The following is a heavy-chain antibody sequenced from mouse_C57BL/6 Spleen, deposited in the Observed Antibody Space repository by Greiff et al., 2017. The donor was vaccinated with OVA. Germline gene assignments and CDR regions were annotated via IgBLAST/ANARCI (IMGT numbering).Heavy chain of an antibody. V-gene: IGHV2-9-1*01. Sequence: VQLQQSGPGLVAPSQSLSITCTVSGFSLTSYAISWVRQPPGKGLEWLGVIWTGGGTNYNSALKSRLSISKDNSKSQVFLKMNSLQTDDTARYYCARDDYYGSSSDWYFDVWGTGTTVTVSS. CDR1: GFSLTSYA. D-gene: IGHD1-1*01. J-gene: IGHJ1*03. CDR2: IWTGGGT. CDR3: ARDDYYGSSSDWYFDV.